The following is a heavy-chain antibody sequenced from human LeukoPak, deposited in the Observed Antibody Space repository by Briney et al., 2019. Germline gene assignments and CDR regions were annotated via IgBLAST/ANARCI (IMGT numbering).Heavy chain of an antibody. J-gene: IGHJ4*02. CDR2: IYYSGST. D-gene: IGHD6-19*01. V-gene: IGHV4-59*01. Sequence: SETLSLTCTVSGGSISSYYWSWIRQPPGKGLEWIGYIYYSGSTNYNPSLKSRVTISVDTSKNQFSLKLSSVTAADTAVYYCASSISYSSGWYGGDYWGQGTLVTVSS. CDR1: GGSISSYY. CDR3: ASSISYSSGWYGGDY.